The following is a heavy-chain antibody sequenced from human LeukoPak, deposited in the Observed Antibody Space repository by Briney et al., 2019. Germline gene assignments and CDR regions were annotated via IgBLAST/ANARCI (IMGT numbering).Heavy chain of an antibody. CDR1: GFTFSSYW. D-gene: IGHD3-9*01. CDR2: IKQDGSEK. CDR3: ARVLTDWSSPVYYFDY. J-gene: IGHJ4*02. Sequence: GGSLRLSCAASGFTFSSYWMSWVRQAPGKGLEWVANIKQDGSEKYYVDSVKGRFTISRDNAKNSLYLQMNSLRAEDTAVYYCARVLTDWSSPVYYFDYWGQGTLVTVSS. V-gene: IGHV3-7*03.